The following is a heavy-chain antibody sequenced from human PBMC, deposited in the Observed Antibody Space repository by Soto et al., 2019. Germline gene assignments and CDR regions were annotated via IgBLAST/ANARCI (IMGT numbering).Heavy chain of an antibody. J-gene: IGHJ4*02. Sequence: SETLSLTCTVSGGSISSYYWSLIRQPPGKGLEWIGYIYHSGSTNYNPSLKSRVTISVDTSKNQFSLKLSSVTAADTAVYYCAREYNNDILTGYYWHYYFDYWGQGTLVTVSS. CDR1: GGSISSYY. CDR2: IYHSGST. CDR3: AREYNNDILTGYYWHYYFDY. D-gene: IGHD3-9*01. V-gene: IGHV4-59*01.